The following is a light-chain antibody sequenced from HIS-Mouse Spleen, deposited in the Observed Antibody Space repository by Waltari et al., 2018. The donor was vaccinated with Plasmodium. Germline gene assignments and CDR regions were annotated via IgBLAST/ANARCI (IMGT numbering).Light chain of an antibody. Sequence: SYELTQPPSVSVSPGQTASITCSGDKLGAKYACWYQQKPGQSPVLVIYQDSTRPSGIPERFSGSNAGNTATLTISGTQAMDEADYYCQAWDSSTAVFGGGTKLTVL. CDR3: QAWDSSTAV. J-gene: IGLJ3*02. V-gene: IGLV3-1*01. CDR2: QDS. CDR1: KLGAKY.